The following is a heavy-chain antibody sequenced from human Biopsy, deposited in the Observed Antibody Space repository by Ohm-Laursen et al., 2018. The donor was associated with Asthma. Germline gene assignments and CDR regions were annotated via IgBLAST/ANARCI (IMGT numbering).Heavy chain of an antibody. Sequence: ASVKVSCNASGYTFIGCHIHWMRQAPGQGLEWMGRINPNSGGTNYTQKFQGRVTMTRDTSISTAYMEVSRLRSDDTAVYYCARGQKSAGDRWFDPWGQGTLVTVSS. CDR2: INPNSGGT. CDR1: GYTFIGCH. J-gene: IGHJ5*02. D-gene: IGHD6-13*01. V-gene: IGHV1-2*06. CDR3: ARGQKSAGDRWFDP.